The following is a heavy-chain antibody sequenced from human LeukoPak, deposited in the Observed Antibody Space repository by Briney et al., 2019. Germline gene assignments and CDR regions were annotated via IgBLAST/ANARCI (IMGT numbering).Heavy chain of an antibody. CDR1: GGSISSGGYY. D-gene: IGHD1-26*01. J-gene: IGHJ4*02. CDR3: ARTSWSPREAYFDY. Sequence: PSETLSLTCTVSGGSISSGGYYWSWIRQPPGKGLEWIGYIYHSGSTYFNPSLKSRVTISVDRSKNQFSLKLSSVTAADTAVYYCARTSWSPREAYFDYWGQGTLVTVSS. V-gene: IGHV4-30-2*01. CDR2: IYHSGST.